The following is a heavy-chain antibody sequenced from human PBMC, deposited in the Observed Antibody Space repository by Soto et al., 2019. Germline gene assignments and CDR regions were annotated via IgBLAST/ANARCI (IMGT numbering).Heavy chain of an antibody. CDR2: IYHSGST. CDR1: GGSISSSNW. D-gene: IGHD2-2*01. Sequence: SATLSLTCAVSGGSISSSNWWSWVRQPPGKGLEWIGEIYHSGSTNYNPSLKSRVTISVDKSKNQFSLKLSSVTAADTAVYYCAREADVVVPAARRSWFDPWGQGTLVTVSS. CDR3: AREADVVVPAARRSWFDP. V-gene: IGHV4-4*02. J-gene: IGHJ5*02.